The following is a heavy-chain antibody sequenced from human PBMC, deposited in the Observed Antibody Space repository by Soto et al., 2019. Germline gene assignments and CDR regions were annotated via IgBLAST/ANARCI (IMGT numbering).Heavy chain of an antibody. CDR3: ARALAQSYYYDSSGYNFDY. D-gene: IGHD3-22*01. V-gene: IGHV3-33*01. Sequence: GGSLRLSCAASGFTSSSYGMHWVRQAPGKGLEWVAVIWYDGSNKYYADSVKGRFTISRDNSKNTLYLQMNSLRAEDTAVYYCARALAQSYYYDSSGYNFDYWGQGTLVTVSS. J-gene: IGHJ4*02. CDR1: GFTSSSYG. CDR2: IWYDGSNK.